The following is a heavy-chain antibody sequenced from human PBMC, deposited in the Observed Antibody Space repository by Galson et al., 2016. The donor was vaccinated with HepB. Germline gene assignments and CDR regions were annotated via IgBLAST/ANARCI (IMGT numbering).Heavy chain of an antibody. V-gene: IGHV1-69*13. J-gene: IGHJ4*02. D-gene: IGHD5-18*01. CDR1: GGTFSSYA. Sequence: VKVSCKASGGTFSSYAISWVRQAPGQGLEWMGAITPIFGTADSAQKFQGRVTITADKSTSTSYMELSSLRSEDTAVYYCARGDTAIVASFLDYWGQGTLVTVSS. CDR3: ARGDTAIVASFLDY. CDR2: ITPIFGTA.